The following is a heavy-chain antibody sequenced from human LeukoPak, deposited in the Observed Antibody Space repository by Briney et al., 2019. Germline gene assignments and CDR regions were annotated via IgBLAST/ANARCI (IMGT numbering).Heavy chain of an antibody. D-gene: IGHD3-3*01. Sequence: GRSLRLSCAASGFTFSSYGMHWVRQAPGKGLEWVAVISYDGSNKYYADSVKGRFTISRDNSKNTLYLQMNSLRAEDTAVYYCAKDGVAILRRDHAYPDYWGQVTLVTVSS. V-gene: IGHV3-30*18. CDR3: AKDGVAILRRDHAYPDY. CDR2: ISYDGSNK. CDR1: GFTFSSYG. J-gene: IGHJ4*02.